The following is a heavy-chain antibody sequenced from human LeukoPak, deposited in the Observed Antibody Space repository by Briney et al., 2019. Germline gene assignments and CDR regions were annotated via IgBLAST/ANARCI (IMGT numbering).Heavy chain of an antibody. D-gene: IGHD3-22*01. CDR3: APLGGSYYDSSGSDFDY. Sequence: GGSLRLSCTASGLTFSSNWMSWVRQAPGKGLEWVANIKQDGSEKYYVDSVKGRFTISRDNAKNSLYLQMNSLRAEDTAVYYCAPLGGSYYDSSGSDFDYWGQGTLVTVSS. J-gene: IGHJ4*02. V-gene: IGHV3-7*01. CDR1: GLTFSSNW. CDR2: IKQDGSEK.